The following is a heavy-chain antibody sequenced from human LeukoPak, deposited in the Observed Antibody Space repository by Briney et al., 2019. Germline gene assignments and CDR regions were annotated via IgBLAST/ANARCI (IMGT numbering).Heavy chain of an antibody. Sequence: SETLSLTCTVSGGSISTYYWSWIRQPPGKGLEWIGFIYYSGSTNYNPSLKSRVTISVDTSKNQFSLKLSSVTAADTAVYYCARHQFLGGYSYYYTMDVWGQGTTVTVSS. V-gene: IGHV4-59*08. CDR3: ARHQFLGGYSYYYTMDV. CDR2: IYYSGST. CDR1: GGSISTYY. J-gene: IGHJ6*02. D-gene: IGHD5-18*01.